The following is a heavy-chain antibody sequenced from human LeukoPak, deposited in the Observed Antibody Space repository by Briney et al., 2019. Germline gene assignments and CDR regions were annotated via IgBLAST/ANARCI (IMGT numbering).Heavy chain of an antibody. CDR1: GFTVSSNY. V-gene: IGHV3-66*01. CDR2: IYSGGST. J-gene: IGHJ3*01. Sequence: GGSLRLSCAASGFTVSSNYMSWVRQAPGKGLEWVSVIYSGGSTYYADSVKGRFTISRDNSKNTLYLQMNSLRAEDTAVYYCARGMYYDILTGYYPDAFAGGQGTMVTVSS. CDR3: ARGMYYDILTGYYPDAFA. D-gene: IGHD3-9*01.